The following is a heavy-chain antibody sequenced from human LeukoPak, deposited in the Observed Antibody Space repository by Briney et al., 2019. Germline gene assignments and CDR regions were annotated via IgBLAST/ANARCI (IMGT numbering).Heavy chain of an antibody. Sequence: PGGSLRLSCAASGFTISGYWMHWVRQAPGKGLVWASRISGDGSITAYADSVKGRFTISRDNAKNTLYLQMNSLRAEDTAVYYCARGRAGNYYNHNDYWGQGTLVTVSS. CDR1: GFTISGYW. V-gene: IGHV3-74*01. CDR3: ARGRAGNYYNHNDY. D-gene: IGHD3-10*01. J-gene: IGHJ4*01. CDR2: ISGDGSIT.